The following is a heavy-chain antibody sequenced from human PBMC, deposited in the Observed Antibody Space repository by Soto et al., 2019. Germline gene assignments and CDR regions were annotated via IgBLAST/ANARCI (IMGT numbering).Heavy chain of an antibody. CDR1: GGSISSYY. D-gene: IGHD4-17*01. Sequence: PSETLSLTCTVSGGSISSYYWSWIRQPPGKGLEWIGYIYYSGSTNYNPSLKSRVTISVDTSKNQFSLKLSSVTAADTAVYYCARGTTTVTTDYYYGMDVWGQGTTVTVSS. CDR2: IYYSGST. V-gene: IGHV4-59*01. CDR3: ARGTTTVTTDYYYGMDV. J-gene: IGHJ6*02.